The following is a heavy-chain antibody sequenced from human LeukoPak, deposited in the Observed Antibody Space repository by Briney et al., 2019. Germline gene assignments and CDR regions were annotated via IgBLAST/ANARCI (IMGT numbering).Heavy chain of an antibody. V-gene: IGHV1-18*01. Sequence: ASVKVSCKDSGYTFNRYVITWVRQAPGQGLEWMGWISTYNGNTKYAQILQGRVTMTTDTSRSTVYMELRSLRFDDTAVFFCARGSPYLGQPLPYDYWGQGTLVTVSS. CDR3: ARGSPYLGQPLPYDY. D-gene: IGHD2-21*01. J-gene: IGHJ4*02. CDR1: GYTFNRYV. CDR2: ISTYNGNT.